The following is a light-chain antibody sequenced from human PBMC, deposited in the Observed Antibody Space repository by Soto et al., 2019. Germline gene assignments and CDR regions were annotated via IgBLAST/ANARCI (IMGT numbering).Light chain of an antibody. CDR2: GAS. J-gene: IGKJ4*01. Sequence: EIVLTQSPGTLSLSPGERATLSCRASQSVSSSHLAWYQQKPGQAPRLLIYGASTRPTGIPDRFSGSGSGTDFTLTISRLEPEDFAVYYCQQYGCSPPLTFGGGTKVDIK. CDR1: QSVSSSH. CDR3: QQYGCSPPLT. V-gene: IGKV3-20*01.